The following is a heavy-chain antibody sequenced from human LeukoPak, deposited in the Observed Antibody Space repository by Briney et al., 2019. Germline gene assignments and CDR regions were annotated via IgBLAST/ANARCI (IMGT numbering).Heavy chain of an antibody. CDR1: GFTFSTYG. CDR3: ATDQTAVAAGY. V-gene: IGHV1-24*01. CDR2: FDPEDGET. D-gene: IGHD6-19*01. J-gene: IGHJ4*02. Sequence: GGSLRLSCATSGFTFSTYGMHWVRQAPGKGLEWMGGFDPEDGETIYAQKFQGRVTMTEDTSTDTAYMELSSLRSEDTAVYYCATDQTAVAAGYWGQGTLVTVSS.